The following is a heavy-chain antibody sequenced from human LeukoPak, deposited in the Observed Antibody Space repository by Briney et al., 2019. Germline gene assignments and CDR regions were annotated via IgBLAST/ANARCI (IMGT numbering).Heavy chain of an antibody. Sequence: KTSETLSLTCTVSGGSISSYYWSWIRQPAGKGLEWIGRIYTSGSTNYNPSLKSRVTMSVDTSKNQFSLKPSSVTAADTAVYYCARVPRPRISPDWFDPWGQGTLVTVSS. V-gene: IGHV4-4*07. J-gene: IGHJ5*02. CDR1: GGSISSYY. CDR2: IYTSGST. D-gene: IGHD1-14*01. CDR3: ARVPRPRISPDWFDP.